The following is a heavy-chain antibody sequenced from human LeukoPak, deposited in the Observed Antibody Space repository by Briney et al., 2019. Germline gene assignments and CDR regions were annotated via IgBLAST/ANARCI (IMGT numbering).Heavy chain of an antibody. V-gene: IGHV1-2*02. CDR1: GYTFTGYY. Sequence: ASVKVSCKASGYTFTGYYMHWVRQAPGQGLEWMGWINPNSGGTTYAQKFQGRVTMTRDTSISTAYMELSRLRSDDTALYYCARDPTNWIDYWGQGTLVTVSS. CDR3: ARDPTNWIDY. CDR2: INPNSGGT. D-gene: IGHD1-1*01. J-gene: IGHJ4*02.